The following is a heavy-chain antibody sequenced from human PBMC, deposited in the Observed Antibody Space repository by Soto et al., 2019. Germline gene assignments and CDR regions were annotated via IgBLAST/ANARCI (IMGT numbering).Heavy chain of an antibody. CDR2: IWYDGSNK. V-gene: IGHV3-33*01. CDR3: ARGYLSCSGGICYLSGMDV. J-gene: IGHJ6*02. Sequence: QVQLVESGGGVVQPGRSLRLSCAASGFTFSSYGMHWVRQAPGKGLEWVAVIWYDGSNKYYADSVKGRFTISRDNSKNALNLQKNRLRDEDTAVYYCARGYLSCSGGICYLSGMDVWGQWTTFTVSS. D-gene: IGHD2-15*01. CDR1: GFTFSSYG.